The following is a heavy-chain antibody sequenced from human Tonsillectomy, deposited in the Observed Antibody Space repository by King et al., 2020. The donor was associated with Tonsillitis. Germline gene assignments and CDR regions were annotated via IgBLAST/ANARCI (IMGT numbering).Heavy chain of an antibody. Sequence: VQLQESGPGLVKPSETLSLTRTVSGGSISSYYWSWIRQPPGKGLEWIGYMYYSGSTNYNPSLKSRVTISVDTSKNQFSLKLSSVTAADTAVYYCARRVAGALDYWGQGTLVTVSS. CDR3: ARRVAGALDY. CDR1: GGSISSYY. J-gene: IGHJ4*02. D-gene: IGHD1-26*01. CDR2: MYYSGST. V-gene: IGHV4-59*08.